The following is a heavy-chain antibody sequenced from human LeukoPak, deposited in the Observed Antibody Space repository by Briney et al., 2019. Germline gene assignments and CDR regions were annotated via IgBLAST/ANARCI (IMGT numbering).Heavy chain of an antibody. Sequence: GGSLRLSCAASGLTFSSYGMHWVRQAPRKGLEWVALIWYDGSNKYYADSVKGRFTICRDNSKNTLYLQMNSLRAEDTAVYYCARYLFDSSRTNWFDPWGQGTLVTVSS. D-gene: IGHD6-13*01. CDR3: ARYLFDSSRTNWFDP. V-gene: IGHV3-33*01. CDR1: GLTFSSYG. J-gene: IGHJ5*02. CDR2: IWYDGSNK.